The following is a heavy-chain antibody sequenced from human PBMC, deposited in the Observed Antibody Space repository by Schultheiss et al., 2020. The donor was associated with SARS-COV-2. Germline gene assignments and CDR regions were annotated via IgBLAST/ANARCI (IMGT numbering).Heavy chain of an antibody. CDR2: ISWNSGSI. CDR3: AKDSGYSYGYERGWFDP. J-gene: IGHJ5*02. V-gene: IGHV3-9*01. CDR1: GFTFSSYA. D-gene: IGHD5-18*01. Sequence: GGSLRLSCAASGFTFSSYAMHWVRQAPGKGLVWVSGISWNSGSIGYADSVKGRFTISRDNAKNSLYLQMNSLRAEDTALYYCAKDSGYSYGYERGWFDPWGQGTLVTVSS.